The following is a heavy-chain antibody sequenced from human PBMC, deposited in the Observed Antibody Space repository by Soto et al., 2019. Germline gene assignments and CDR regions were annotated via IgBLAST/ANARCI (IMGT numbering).Heavy chain of an antibody. D-gene: IGHD4-17*01. Sequence: QVQLEESGGGVVQPGRSLRLSCKGSGFTFSSYAIQWVRQAPGKGLEWVAAISDDGTNKHTADSVKGRFTISRDNSRNTVYLQVKSLRVEDTAVYSWVRLLTTTVTAMGYWGQGTPVTVSS. CDR1: GFTFSSYA. CDR3: VRLLTTTVTAMGY. V-gene: IGHV3-30-3*01. J-gene: IGHJ4*02. CDR2: ISDDGTNK.